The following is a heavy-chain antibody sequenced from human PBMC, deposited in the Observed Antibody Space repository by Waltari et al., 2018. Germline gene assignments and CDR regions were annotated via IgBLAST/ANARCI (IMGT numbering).Heavy chain of an antibody. V-gene: IGHV1-69*06. CDR3: ARDSHYDFWSGHPTSHYFDY. CDR1: GGPFSSYA. CDR2: IIPARDRR. D-gene: IGHD3-3*01. J-gene: IGHJ4*02. Sequence: QVQLVQSGAEVKKPGSSVKVSCKASGGPFSSYAFFWMRQAPGQGLEWMGGIIPARDRRDDAQKVQGRVTITADKDTSTVYMELSSLTSEDTAVYYCARDSHYDFWSGHPTSHYFDYWGQGTLVTVSS.